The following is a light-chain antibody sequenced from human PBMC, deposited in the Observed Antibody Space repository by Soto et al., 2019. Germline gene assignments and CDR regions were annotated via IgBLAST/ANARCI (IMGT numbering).Light chain of an antibody. CDR3: NSYTSSRTYV. J-gene: IGLJ1*01. CDR2: NVS. CDR1: SSDVGGYNF. Sequence: QSVLTQPASLSGSPGQSITISCTGTSSDVGGYNFVTWYQQHPGKAPKLIICNVSERPSGVSNRFSGSKSGNTASLTIAGLQAEDEADYYCNSYTSSRTYVFGTGTKVTVL. V-gene: IGLV2-14*01.